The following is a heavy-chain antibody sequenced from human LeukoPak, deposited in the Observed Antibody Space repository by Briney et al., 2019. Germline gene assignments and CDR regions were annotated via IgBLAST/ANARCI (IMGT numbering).Heavy chain of an antibody. Sequence: ASVKVSCKASGYTFTGYYMHWVRQAPGQGLEWMGWINPNSGGTNYAQKFQGRVTMTRDTSISTAYMELSRLRSDDTAVYYCASAGAVAGIRDAFDIWGQGTMVTVSS. CDR1: GYTFTGYY. CDR3: ASAGAVAGIRDAFDI. D-gene: IGHD6-19*01. J-gene: IGHJ3*02. CDR2: INPNSGGT. V-gene: IGHV1-2*02.